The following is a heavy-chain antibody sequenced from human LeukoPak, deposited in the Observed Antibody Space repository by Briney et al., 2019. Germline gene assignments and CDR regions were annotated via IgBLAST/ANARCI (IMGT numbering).Heavy chain of an antibody. D-gene: IGHD1-26*01. V-gene: IGHV3-23*01. J-gene: IGHJ4*02. CDR3: AKGLGSGRYFGFDY. CDR1: GFTFSTHA. Sequence: GGSLRLSCAAPGFTFSTHAMNWVRQAPGKGLEWVSLISGGSTYYADSVKGRFTISRDNSKNTLYLQMNSLRAEDTAVYYCAKGLGSGRYFGFDYWGQGTLVTVSS. CDR2: ISGGST.